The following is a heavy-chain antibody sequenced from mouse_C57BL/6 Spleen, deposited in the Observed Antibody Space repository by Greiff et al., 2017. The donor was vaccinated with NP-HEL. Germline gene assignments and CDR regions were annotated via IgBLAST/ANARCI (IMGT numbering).Heavy chain of an antibody. V-gene: IGHV5-4*01. CDR3: ARDEVYYGSRRNAMDY. D-gene: IGHD1-1*01. CDR2: ISDGGSYT. J-gene: IGHJ4*01. CDR1: GFTFSSYA. Sequence: EVQRVESGGGLVKPGGSLKLSCAASGFTFSSYAMSWVRQTPEKRLEWVATISDGGSYTYSPDNVKGRFPISRDNAKNNLYLQMTHLKSEDTAMYYCARDEVYYGSRRNAMDYWGQGTSVTVSS.